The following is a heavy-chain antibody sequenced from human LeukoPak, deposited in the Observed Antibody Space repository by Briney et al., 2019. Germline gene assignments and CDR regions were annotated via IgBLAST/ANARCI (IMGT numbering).Heavy chain of an antibody. Sequence: PGGSLRLSCAASGFTFSSYSMNWVRQAPGKGLEWVSSISSSSSYIYYADSVKGRFTISGDNAKNSLYLQMNSLRAEDTAVYYCARSSPHCSSTSCYNDAFDIWGQGTMVTVSS. CDR1: GFTFSSYS. J-gene: IGHJ3*02. V-gene: IGHV3-21*01. CDR3: ARSSPHCSSTSCYNDAFDI. CDR2: ISSSSSYI. D-gene: IGHD2-2*02.